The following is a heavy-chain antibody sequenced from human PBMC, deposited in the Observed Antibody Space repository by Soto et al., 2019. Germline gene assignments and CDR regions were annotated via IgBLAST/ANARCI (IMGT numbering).Heavy chain of an antibody. V-gene: IGHV1-18*04. CDR1: GYVFSSYG. J-gene: IGHJ6*02. CDR3: ARDGIGDSLYYGMDV. Sequence: ASVKVSCKASGYVFSSYGINWVRQAPGQGLEWMGWISAYNGNTNYAQKLQGRVTMTTDTSTSTAYMELRSLRSDDAAVYYCARDGIGDSLYYGMDVWGQGTTVTVSS. CDR2: ISAYNGNT. D-gene: IGHD2-21*02.